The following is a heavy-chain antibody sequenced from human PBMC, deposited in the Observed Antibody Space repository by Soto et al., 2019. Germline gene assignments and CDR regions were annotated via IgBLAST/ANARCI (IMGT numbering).Heavy chain of an antibody. D-gene: IGHD3-16*01. CDR3: ARPWGQLSTYYYGMDT. V-gene: IGHV3-48*02. CDR2: ISSGGRNT. J-gene: IGHJ6*02. Sequence: EVQLVESGGDLVQPGGSLRLSCTASGFMLSTYSMNWVRQAPGRGLEWIAYISSGGRNTYYADSVKGRLTISRDNAENSLYLHVVSLRDEDTAVYYCARPWGQLSTYYYGMDTWGQGTTVTVSS. CDR1: GFMLSTYS.